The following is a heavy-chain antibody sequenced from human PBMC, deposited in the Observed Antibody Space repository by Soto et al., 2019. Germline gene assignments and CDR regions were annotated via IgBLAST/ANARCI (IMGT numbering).Heavy chain of an antibody. Sequence: EVQLVESGGGLVQPGGSLELSCAASGFTFSASAMHWVRQASGKGLEWVGRIRSNGRTAYAASMQGRFTISRDDSKKTAYLQLNSLKTDDTAVYYCARLDCRGGSCYPYYFEHWGQGALVTVSA. D-gene: IGHD2-15*01. J-gene: IGHJ4*02. CDR1: GFTFSASA. CDR2: IRSNGRT. CDR3: ARLDCRGGSCYPYYFEH. V-gene: IGHV3-73*02.